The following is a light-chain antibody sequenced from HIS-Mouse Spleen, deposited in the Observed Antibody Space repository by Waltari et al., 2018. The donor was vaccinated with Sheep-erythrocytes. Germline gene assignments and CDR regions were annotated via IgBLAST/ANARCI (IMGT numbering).Light chain of an antibody. V-gene: IGKV2-28*01. CDR1: HSLLHSNGYNY. CDR2: LGS. CDR3: MQALQTPWT. Sequence: DIVMTQSPLSLPVTPAEPASISCRSSHSLLHSNGYNYLDWYLQKPGQSPQLLIYLGSNRASGVPDRFSGSGSGTDFTLKISRVEAEDVGVYYCMQALQTPWTFGQGTKVEIK. J-gene: IGKJ1*01.